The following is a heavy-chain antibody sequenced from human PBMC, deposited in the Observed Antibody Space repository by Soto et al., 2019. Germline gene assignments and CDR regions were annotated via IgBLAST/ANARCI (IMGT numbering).Heavy chain of an antibody. CDR3: ARAMDTAMASKDNWFDP. CDR2: ISYDENKR. CDR1: GFTFRNYD. D-gene: IGHD5-18*01. V-gene: IGHV3-30-3*01. J-gene: IGHJ5*02. Sequence: SLRLSCAASGFTFRNYDMHWVRQAPGKGLEWVASISYDENKRYYTDSVQGRFTISRDNSKNTLYLQVNSLRPEDTAVYYCARAMDTAMASKDNWFDPWGLGTLVTVSS.